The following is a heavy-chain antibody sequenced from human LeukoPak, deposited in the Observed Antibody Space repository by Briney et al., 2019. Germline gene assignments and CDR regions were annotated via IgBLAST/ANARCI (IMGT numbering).Heavy chain of an antibody. CDR1: GYTFTSYG. CDR3: ARRGYSYGHHFDY. V-gene: IGHV1-18*01. CDR2: ISAYNGNT. Sequence: ASVKVSCKASGYTFTSYGISWVRPAPGQGVEWMGWISAYNGNTNYAQKFQGRVTMTRDMSTSTVYMELSSLRSEDTAVYYCARRGYSYGHHFDYWGQGTLVTVSS. J-gene: IGHJ4*02. D-gene: IGHD5-18*01.